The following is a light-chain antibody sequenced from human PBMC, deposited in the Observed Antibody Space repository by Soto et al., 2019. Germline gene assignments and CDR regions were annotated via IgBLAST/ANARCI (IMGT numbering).Light chain of an antibody. CDR2: WAS. CDR3: QQYYSTPRT. Sequence: DFLIASTSDSLLASFAAGATITCRSSESVIYNLNNKNYLAWYQQKPGQPPKLLIYWASTRESGVPDRFSGSGSGTDFTLTISSLQAEDVAVYYCQQYYSTPRTFGQGTKVDI. CDR1: ESVIYNLNNKNY. J-gene: IGKJ1*01. V-gene: IGKV4-1*01.